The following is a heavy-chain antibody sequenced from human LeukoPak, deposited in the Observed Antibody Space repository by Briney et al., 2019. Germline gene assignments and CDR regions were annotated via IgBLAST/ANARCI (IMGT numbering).Heavy chain of an antibody. CDR2: MNAKSGVT. CDR1: GYTFTDSF. V-gene: IGHV1-2*06. Sequence: GASVKVSCEASGYTFTDSFIHWVRQAPGQGPEWMGRMNAKSGVTMYAQTLQDGVTMTRDTSISTAYMELSRLTSDDTALYYCARDLASTSNWEFDYWGQGTLVTVSS. CDR3: ARDLASTSNWEFDY. J-gene: IGHJ4*02. D-gene: IGHD7-27*01.